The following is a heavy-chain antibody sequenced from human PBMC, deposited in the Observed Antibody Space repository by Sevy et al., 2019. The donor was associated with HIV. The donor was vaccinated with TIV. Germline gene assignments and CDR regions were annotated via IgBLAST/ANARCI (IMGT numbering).Heavy chain of an antibody. CDR1: GFTFSSYG. D-gene: IGHD2-21*01. CDR2: ISHDGNHK. J-gene: IGHJ4*02. CDR3: AVQGIAAFYY. V-gene: IGHV3-30*03. Sequence: GGSLRLSCAASGFTFSSYGMQWVRQAPGKGLEWVTVISHDGNHKYFADSVKGRFSIFRDNSKNTLYLQMNSLRSEDTAVYYCAVQGIAAFYYWGQGTLVTVSS.